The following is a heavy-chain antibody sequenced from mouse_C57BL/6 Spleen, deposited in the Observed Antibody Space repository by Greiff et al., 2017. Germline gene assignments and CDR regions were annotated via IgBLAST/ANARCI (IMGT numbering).Heavy chain of an antibody. Sequence: QVQLQQSGAELVMPGASVKLSCKASGYTFTSYWMHWVKQRPGQGLEWIGEIDPSDSYTNYNQKFKGKSTLTVDKSSSTAYMQLSSLTSEDSAVYYCARGIAGYFDVWGTGTTVTVSS. CDR3: ARGIAGYFDV. D-gene: IGHD1-1*01. J-gene: IGHJ1*03. CDR1: GYTFTSYW. V-gene: IGHV1-69*01. CDR2: IDPSDSYT.